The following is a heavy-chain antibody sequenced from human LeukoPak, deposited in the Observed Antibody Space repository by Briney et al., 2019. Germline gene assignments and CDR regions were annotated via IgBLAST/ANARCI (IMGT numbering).Heavy chain of an antibody. J-gene: IGHJ4*02. D-gene: IGHD3-10*01. V-gene: IGHV3-30*04. CDR2: ILEDGTIQ. CDR3: ARVQGGGFRTADF. CDR1: GFTFRNYM. Sequence: GGSLRLSCAASGFTFRNYMMHWVRQAPGKGLDWVAVILEDGTIQHYADSVKGRFTISRDNSRNTVFLQMNRLRGEDTAIYYCARVQGGGFRTADFWGQGTVVTVSS.